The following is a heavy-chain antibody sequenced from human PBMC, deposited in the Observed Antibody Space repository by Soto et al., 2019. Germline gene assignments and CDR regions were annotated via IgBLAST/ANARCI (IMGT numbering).Heavy chain of an antibody. CDR1: GGTFSSYA. CDR3: ARVAGVAGTLGRDS. CDR2: IIPIFGTA. V-gene: IGHV1-69*13. D-gene: IGHD6-19*01. J-gene: IGHJ4*02. Sequence: SVKASCKASGGTFSSYAISCVRQAPGQGLEWMGGIIPIFGTANYAQKFQGRVTITADESTSTAYMELSSLRSEDTAVYYCARVAGVAGTLGRDSWGQGTLVTVSS.